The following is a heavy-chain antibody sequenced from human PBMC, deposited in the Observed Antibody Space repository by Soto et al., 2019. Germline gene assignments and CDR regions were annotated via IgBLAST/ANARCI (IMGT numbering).Heavy chain of an antibody. J-gene: IGHJ6*02. Sequence: PGESLKISCKGSGYSFTTYWIAWVRQMPGRGLEWMGVIHPGESDTRYSPSFQGQVTISADRSIKTAYLQWSSLKASDTAIYYCARPVRGNVPYFYYGMDVWGQGTTVTVSS. D-gene: IGHD2-15*01. CDR1: GYSFTTYW. CDR3: ARPVRGNVPYFYYGMDV. CDR2: IHPGESDT. V-gene: IGHV5-51*01.